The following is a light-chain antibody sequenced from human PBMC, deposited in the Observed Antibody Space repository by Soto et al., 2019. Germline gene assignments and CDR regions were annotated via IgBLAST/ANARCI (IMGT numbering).Light chain of an antibody. CDR1: NLGEKY. CDR2: QND. J-gene: IGLJ2*01. V-gene: IGLV3-1*01. Sequence: SYELTQPPSVSVSPGQTATITCSGDNLGEKYVCWYQQKPGQSPVLVIDQNDKRRSGIPERFSGSRSGDTATLTISGTQAMDEADYYCQAWDSRGVFGGGTKVTVL. CDR3: QAWDSRGV.